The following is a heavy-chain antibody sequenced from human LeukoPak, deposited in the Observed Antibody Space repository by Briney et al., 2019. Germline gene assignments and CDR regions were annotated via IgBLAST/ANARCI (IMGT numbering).Heavy chain of an antibody. CDR1: GFTFSSYA. Sequence: GGSLRLSCAASGFTFSSYAMSWVRQAPGKGLESVSAISGSGGSTYYADSVKGRFTISRDNSKNTLYLQMNSLRAEDTAVYYCAKQSSRPLDYYYFGMDVWGQGTTVTVSS. V-gene: IGHV3-23*01. D-gene: IGHD2-2*01. CDR3: AKQSSRPLDYYYFGMDV. CDR2: ISGSGGST. J-gene: IGHJ6*02.